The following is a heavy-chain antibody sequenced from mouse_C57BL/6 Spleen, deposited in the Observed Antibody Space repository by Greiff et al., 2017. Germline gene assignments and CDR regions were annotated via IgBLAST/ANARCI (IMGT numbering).Heavy chain of an antibody. CDR1: GYAFSSYW. Sequence: QVQLQQSGAELVKPGASVKISCKASGYAFSSYWMNWVKQRPGKGLEWIGQIYPGAGDTNYNGKFKGKATLTADKSSSTAYMQLSRLTCEDSAVYFCARGGYYGSSYVRYFDVWGTGTTVTVSS. V-gene: IGHV1-80*01. J-gene: IGHJ1*03. D-gene: IGHD1-1*01. CDR3: ARGGYYGSSYVRYFDV. CDR2: IYPGAGDT.